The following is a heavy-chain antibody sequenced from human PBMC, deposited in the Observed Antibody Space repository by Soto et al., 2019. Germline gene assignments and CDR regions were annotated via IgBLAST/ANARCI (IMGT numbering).Heavy chain of an antibody. CDR1: GYTFTSYA. CDR2: INAGNGNT. D-gene: IGHD5-12*01. J-gene: IGHJ6*03. V-gene: IGHV1-3*01. CDR3: AIPDVEKGGYDPYYYYYYMDV. Sequence: QVQLVQSGAEVKKPGASVKVSCKASGYTFTSYAMHWVRQAPGQRLEWMGWINAGNGNTKYSQKFQGRVTITRDTSASTAYMELSSLRSEDTAVYYCAIPDVEKGGYDPYYYYYYMDVWGKGTTVTVSS.